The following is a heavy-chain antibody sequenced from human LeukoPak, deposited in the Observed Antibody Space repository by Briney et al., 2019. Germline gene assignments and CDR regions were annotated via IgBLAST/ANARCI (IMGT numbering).Heavy chain of an antibody. V-gene: IGHV3-7*01. CDR3: KSGGAAPGSFDN. CDR2: IKYDGDEE. J-gene: IGHJ4*02. CDR1: GLTFSDSW. D-gene: IGHD6-13*01. Sequence: GGSLRLSCAASGLTFSDSWMSWMRQAPGKGLEWVANIKYDGDEEYYVDSVKGRFTISRDNAKNSLYLQLNSLRVEDTAVYYCKSGGAAPGSFDNWGQGTLVTVSP.